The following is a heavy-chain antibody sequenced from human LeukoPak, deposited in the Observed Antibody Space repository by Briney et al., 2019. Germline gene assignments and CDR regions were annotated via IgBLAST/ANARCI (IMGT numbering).Heavy chain of an antibody. V-gene: IGHV4-61*02. Sequence: SQTLSLTCTVSGDSISSGSYYWSWIRQPAGKGLEWIGRIYTSGSTNYNPSLKSRVTISVDTSKNQFSPKLSSVTAADTAVYYCAREMGQQLAFYYYYYMDVWGKGTTVTVSS. CDR2: IYTSGST. J-gene: IGHJ6*03. D-gene: IGHD6-13*01. CDR3: AREMGQQLAFYYYYYMDV. CDR1: GDSISSGSYY.